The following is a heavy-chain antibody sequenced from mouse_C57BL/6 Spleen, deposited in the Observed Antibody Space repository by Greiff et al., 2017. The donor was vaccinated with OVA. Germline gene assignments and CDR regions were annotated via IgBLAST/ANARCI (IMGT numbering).Heavy chain of an antibody. V-gene: IGHV1-69*01. J-gene: IGHJ2*01. D-gene: IGHD1-1*01. Sequence: QVQLKQPGAELVMPGASVKLSCKASGYTFTSYWMHWVKQRPGQGLEWIGEIDPSDSYTNYNQKFKGKSTLTVDKSSSTAYMQLSSLTSEDSAVYYCARAPSYYYGSSYPLDYWGQGTTLTVSS. CDR1: GYTFTSYW. CDR3: ARAPSYYYGSSYPLDY. CDR2: IDPSDSYT.